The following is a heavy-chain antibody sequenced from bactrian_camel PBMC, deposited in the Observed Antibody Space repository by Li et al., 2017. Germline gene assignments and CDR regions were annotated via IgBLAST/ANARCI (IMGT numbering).Heavy chain of an antibody. V-gene: IGHV3S40*01. CDR2: INSEGAMI. J-gene: IGHJ4*01. CDR1: GFTFSTTD. Sequence: DVQLVESGGGLVQPGGSLRLSCAASGFTFSTTDMAWIRQSPGKGFEWMSAINSEGAMIYYADSVKGRFTISRDNAKSTLYVQMNSLKTEDTAVYYCATITDDEDYWGQGTQVTVS. CDR3: ATITDDEDY.